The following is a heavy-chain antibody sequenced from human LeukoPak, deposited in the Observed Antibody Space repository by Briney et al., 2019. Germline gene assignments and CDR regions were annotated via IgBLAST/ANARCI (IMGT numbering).Heavy chain of an antibody. J-gene: IGHJ5*02. V-gene: IGHV1-69*04. Sequence: SVKVSCKASGGTFSSYTISWVRQAPGQGLEWMGRIIPILGIANYAQKLQGRVTITADKSTSTAYMELSSLRSEDTAVYYCAREGYYDSRARADWFDPWGQGTLVTVSS. CDR3: AREGYYDSRARADWFDP. CDR1: GGTFSSYT. D-gene: IGHD3-22*01. CDR2: IIPILGIA.